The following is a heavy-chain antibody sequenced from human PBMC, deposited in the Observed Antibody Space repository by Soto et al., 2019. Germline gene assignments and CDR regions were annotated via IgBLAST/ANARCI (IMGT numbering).Heavy chain of an antibody. CDR1: GFTFGNYW. CDR2: MNSDGSTT. J-gene: IGHJ4*02. Sequence: GGSLRLSCAASGFTFGNYWMHSVRQAPGKGLEWVSRMNSDGSTTNYADSVKGRFTVSRDNARNTLHLQMNSLRAEDTAVYYCATAEVDYWGPGTLVTVSS. CDR3: ATAEVDY. V-gene: IGHV3-74*01.